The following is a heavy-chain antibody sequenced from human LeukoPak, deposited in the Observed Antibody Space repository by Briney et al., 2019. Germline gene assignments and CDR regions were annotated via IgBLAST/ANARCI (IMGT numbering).Heavy chain of an antibody. CDR2: ISHDGSNK. Sequence: QTGGSLRLSCAASGFTFSSYAMHWVRQAPGKGLEWVAVISHDGSNKYYADSVKGRFTISRDNSKNTLYLQMNSLRAEDTAVYYCARLPSHDFWSGYFTDFDYWGQGTLVTVSS. D-gene: IGHD3-3*01. J-gene: IGHJ4*02. V-gene: IGHV3-30*04. CDR3: ARLPSHDFWSGYFTDFDY. CDR1: GFTFSSYA.